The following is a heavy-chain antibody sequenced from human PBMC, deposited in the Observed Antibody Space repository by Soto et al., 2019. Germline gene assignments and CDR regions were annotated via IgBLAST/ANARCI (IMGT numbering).Heavy chain of an antibody. V-gene: IGHV4-59*01. Sequence: PRGSLGLSCAASGFTFSSYAMSWVRQAPGKGLEWIGYIYYSGTTNYNPSLMSRVTISVDTSKNHFSLKLTSVTAADTAVYYCARVYGSGSLTNWFDPWGRGTLVTVSS. D-gene: IGHD3-10*01. J-gene: IGHJ5*02. CDR2: IYYSGTT. CDR3: ARVYGSGSLTNWFDP. CDR1: GFTFSSYA.